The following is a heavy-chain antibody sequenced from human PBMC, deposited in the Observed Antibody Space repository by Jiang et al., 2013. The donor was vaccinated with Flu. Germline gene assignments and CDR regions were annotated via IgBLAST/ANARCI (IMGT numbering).Heavy chain of an antibody. CDR2: INPSGGST. CDR3: ARDSHTAYYDFWSAPRPDGMDV. D-gene: IGHD3-3*01. V-gene: IGHV1-46*01. Sequence: RGASVKVSCKASGYTFTSYYMHWVRQAPGQGLEWMGIINPSGGSTSYAQKFQGRVTMTRDTSTSTVYMELSSLRSEDTAVYYCARDSHTAYYDFWSAPRPDGMDVWGQG. CDR1: GYTFTSYY. J-gene: IGHJ6*02.